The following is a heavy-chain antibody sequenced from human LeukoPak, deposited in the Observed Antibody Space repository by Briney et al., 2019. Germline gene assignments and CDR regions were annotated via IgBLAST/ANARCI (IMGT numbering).Heavy chain of an antibody. J-gene: IGHJ3*02. CDR3: ARPTFSGFCSGGSCYSDAFDI. CDR1: GFTFSSYS. CDR2: ISYDGNSQ. Sequence: GGSLRLSCAASGFTFSSYSMNWVRQAPGKGLEWVAVISYDGNSQYHADAVKGRFTISRDNSKNTLYLQMNSLRPEDTAVYHCARPTFSGFCSGGSCYSDAFDIWGPGTMVTVSS. V-gene: IGHV3-30*03. D-gene: IGHD2-15*01.